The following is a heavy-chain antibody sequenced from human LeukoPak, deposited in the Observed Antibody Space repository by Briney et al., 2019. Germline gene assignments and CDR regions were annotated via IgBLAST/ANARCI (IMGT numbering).Heavy chain of an antibody. J-gene: IGHJ2*01. CDR3: ARDRTAANWYFDL. D-gene: IGHD1-1*01. CDR2: IYYSGST. V-gene: IGHV4-39*07. CDR1: GGSISSSSYY. Sequence: PSETLSLTCSVSGGSISSSSYYWGWIRQPPGKGLEWIGSIYYSGSTDYSPSLKSRVNISIDTSKNQFSLRLSSVTAADTAVYYCARDRTAANWYFDLWGPGTLVTVSS.